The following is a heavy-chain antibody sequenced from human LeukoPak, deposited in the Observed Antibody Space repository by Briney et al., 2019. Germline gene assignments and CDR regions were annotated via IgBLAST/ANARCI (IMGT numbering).Heavy chain of an antibody. CDR2: TTGSSGDT. J-gene: IGHJ3*01. CDR3: ARGFCSGGICYRITGTFDV. Sequence: PGGSLRLSCAASGFTFSDYALSWVRQTPGKGLGWVVATTGSSGDTYYADSVKGRFTISRDNAKNSLYLQMNSLRAEDTAVYYCARGFCSGGICYRITGTFDVWGQGTMVTVSS. D-gene: IGHD2-15*01. V-gene: IGHV3-23*01. CDR1: GFTFSDYA.